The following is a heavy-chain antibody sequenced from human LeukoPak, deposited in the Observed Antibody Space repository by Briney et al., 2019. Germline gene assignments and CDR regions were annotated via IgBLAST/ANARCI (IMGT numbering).Heavy chain of an antibody. V-gene: IGHV3-74*01. CDR1: GFTFSSSW. CDR2: VSPDGTNT. CDR3: SSFLMGAPN. Sequence: GGSLGLSCVASGFTFSSSWMHWVRQAPGKGLVWVSHVSPDGTNTAYADSVKGRFTISRGNAKNTLYLQMNSLRAEDTAVYYCSSFLMGAPNWGQGTLVTVSS. D-gene: IGHD1-26*01. J-gene: IGHJ4*02.